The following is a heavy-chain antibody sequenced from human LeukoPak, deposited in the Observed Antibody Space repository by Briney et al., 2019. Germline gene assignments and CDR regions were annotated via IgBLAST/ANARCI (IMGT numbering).Heavy chain of an antibody. Sequence: PGESLKISCKGSGYSFTNYWIGWVRQMPGKSLEGMGLIYPGDSDTRYGPSFQGQVTISADKSISTAYVQWSSLKASDTAMYYCARSYDSSGYSDSWGQGTLVTVSS. J-gene: IGHJ4*02. V-gene: IGHV5-51*01. CDR2: IYPGDSDT. CDR1: GYSFTNYW. D-gene: IGHD3-22*01. CDR3: ARSYDSSGYSDS.